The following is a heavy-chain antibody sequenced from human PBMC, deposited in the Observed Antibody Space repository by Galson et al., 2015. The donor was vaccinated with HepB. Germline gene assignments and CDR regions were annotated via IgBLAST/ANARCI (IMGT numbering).Heavy chain of an antibody. CDR1: GGTFSSYA. D-gene: IGHD2-15*01. Sequence: SVKVSCKASGGTFSSYAINWVRQAPEQGLEWMGGIIPTYGTTKYAQKFQGRVTITADESTSTAYMELSSLRSEDTAVYYCARVGGKLGYCSGGSCSNWFDPWGQGTLVTVSS. CDR2: IIPTYGTT. V-gene: IGHV1-69*13. CDR3: ARVGGKLGYCSGGSCSNWFDP. J-gene: IGHJ5*02.